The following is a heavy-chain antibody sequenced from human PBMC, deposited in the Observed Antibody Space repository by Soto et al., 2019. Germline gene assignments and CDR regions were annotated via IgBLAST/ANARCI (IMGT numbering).Heavy chain of an antibody. Sequence: PSETLSLTCTVSGGSISSSNYYWSWIRQPPGKGLEWIGSSYYSGSTYYNPSLKSRVTISVDTSKNQFSLKLSPVTAADTAVYYCASRNLYYHYMDVWGKGTTVTVSS. J-gene: IGHJ6*03. V-gene: IGHV4-39*01. CDR2: SYYSGST. CDR3: ASRNLYYHYMDV. CDR1: GGSISSSNYY.